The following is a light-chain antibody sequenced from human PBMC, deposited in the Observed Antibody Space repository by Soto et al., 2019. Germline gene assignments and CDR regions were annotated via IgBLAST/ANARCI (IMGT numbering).Light chain of an antibody. CDR3: QQYNSYPWT. CDR2: DAS. J-gene: IGKJ1*01. V-gene: IGKV1-5*01. Sequence: DIQMTPSPSTPSASVGGRVPITCPASQSISTWLAWYQQTPGKAPKLLIYDASSLESGVPSSFSGSGSGTEFTLTISSLQPDDFATYYCQQYNSYPWTFGQGTKVDIK. CDR1: QSISTW.